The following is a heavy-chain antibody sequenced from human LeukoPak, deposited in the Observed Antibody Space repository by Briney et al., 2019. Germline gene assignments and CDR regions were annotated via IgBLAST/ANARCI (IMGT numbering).Heavy chain of an antibody. V-gene: IGHV3-21*01. J-gene: IGHJ4*02. CDR2: ISSSSSDI. CDR3: ARGFYDSSAFDY. Sequence: GGTLRLSCAASGFTFSSYSMNGGRQAPGKGVEWGSSISSSSSDIYYADSVKGRFTTSSDNAKNSLYLQMNSLRAEDTAVYYCARGFYDSSAFDYWGQGTLVTVSS. CDR1: GFTFSSYS. D-gene: IGHD3-22*01.